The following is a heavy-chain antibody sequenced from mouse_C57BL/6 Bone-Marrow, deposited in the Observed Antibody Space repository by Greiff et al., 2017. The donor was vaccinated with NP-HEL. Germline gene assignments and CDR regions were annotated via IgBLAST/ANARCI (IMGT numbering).Heavy chain of an antibody. J-gene: IGHJ3*01. CDR2: ISNLAYSI. D-gene: IGHD1-1*01. CDR1: GFTFSDYG. CDR3: ARQNYYGSSSAWFAY. V-gene: IGHV5-15*01. Sequence: EVKLVESGGGLVQPGGSLKLSCAASGFTFSDYGMAWVRQAPRKGPEWVAFISNLAYSIYYADTVTGRFTISRENAKNTLYLEMSSLRSEDTARYYCARQNYYGSSSAWFAYWGQGTLVTVSA.